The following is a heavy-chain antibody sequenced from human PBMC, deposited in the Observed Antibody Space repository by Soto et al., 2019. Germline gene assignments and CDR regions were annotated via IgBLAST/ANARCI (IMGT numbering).Heavy chain of an antibody. CDR1: GYTFTAYH. D-gene: IGHD3-10*02. CDR2: INPKFGDT. CDR3: ARHMDYYYGRGSGNGHGV. V-gene: IGHV1-2*02. Sequence: QVRLVQSGAEVKEPGDSVRVSCEASGYTFTAYHIHWVRQAPGQGLEWMGWINPKFGDTGYAQDFQGRVSMTSDMSISTVYMELSRLTSDDKAIYYCARHMDYYYGRGSGNGHGVWGQGNTVTVFS. J-gene: IGHJ6*02.